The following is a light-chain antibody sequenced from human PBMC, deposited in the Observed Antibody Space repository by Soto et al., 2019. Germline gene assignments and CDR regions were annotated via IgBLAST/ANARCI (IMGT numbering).Light chain of an antibody. J-gene: IGKJ4*01. V-gene: IGKV1-27*01. CDR3: QKYNTAPHT. Sequence: DIQMTQSPSSLSASVGDRVTITCRASQGISNYLAWYQQRPGKVPKLLIYAASTLQSGVPSRFSGSRSGIDFTLSISSLQPEDVATYYCQKYNTAPHTFDGGTKVEIK. CDR1: QGISNY. CDR2: AAS.